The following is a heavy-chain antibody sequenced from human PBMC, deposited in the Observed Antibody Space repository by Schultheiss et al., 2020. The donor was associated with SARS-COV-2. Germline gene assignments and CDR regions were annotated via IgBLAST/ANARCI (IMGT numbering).Heavy chain of an antibody. CDR3: ARPRAYYYYGMDV. CDR1: GGSISSYY. V-gene: IGHV4-4*07. Sequence: SQTLSLTCTVSGGSISSYYWSWIRQPAGKGLEWIGRIYTSGSTNYNPSLKSRVTISVDTSKNQFSLKLSSVTAADTAVYYCARPRAYYYYGMDVWGQGTTVTVSS. J-gene: IGHJ6*02. CDR2: IYTSGST.